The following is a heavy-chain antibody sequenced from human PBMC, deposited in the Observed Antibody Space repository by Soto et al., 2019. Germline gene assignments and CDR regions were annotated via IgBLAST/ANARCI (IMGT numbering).Heavy chain of an antibody. CDR2: IIPKLGSA. J-gene: IGHJ4*02. CDR3: ARGGEGYNFGAVY. D-gene: IGHD5-12*01. V-gene: IGHV1-69*01. CDR1: GGGNLRDYR. Sequence: QVQLVQSGAEVQEPGSSVKVSCKASGGGNLRDYRTTWVRRAPGQGLEWMGEIIPKLGSANYPQNFQGRVTVTADESTSTVYMALRCLRTDDTAIDYCARGGEGYNFGAVYWGQGTPVTVSS.